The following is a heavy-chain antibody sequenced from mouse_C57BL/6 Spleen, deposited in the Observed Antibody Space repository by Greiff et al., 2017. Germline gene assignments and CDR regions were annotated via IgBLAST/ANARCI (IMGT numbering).Heavy chain of an antibody. CDR2: IHPNSGST. CDR1: GYTFTSYW. D-gene: IGHD4-1*01. CDR3: ARLRELGRGGFAY. Sequence: QVQLKQPGAELVKPGASVKLSCKASGYTFTSYWMHWVKQRPGQGLEWIGMIHPNSGSTNYNEKFKSKATLTVDKSSSTAYMQLSSLTSEDSAVYYCARLRELGRGGFAYWGQGTLVTVSA. V-gene: IGHV1-64*01. J-gene: IGHJ3*01.